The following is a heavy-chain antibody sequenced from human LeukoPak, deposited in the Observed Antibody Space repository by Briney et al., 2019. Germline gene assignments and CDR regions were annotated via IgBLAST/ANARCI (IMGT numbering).Heavy chain of an antibody. J-gene: IGHJ3*02. Sequence: GGPLRLSCAASGFTFSSYAMHWVRQAPGKGLEYVSAISSNGGSTYYANSVKGRFTISRDNSKNTLYLQMGSLRAEDMAVYYCARVGPSYYDISTGYHIHHDAFDIWGQGTMVTVSS. V-gene: IGHV3-64*01. CDR2: ISSNGGST. CDR1: GFTFSSYA. D-gene: IGHD3-9*01. CDR3: ARVGPSYYDISTGYHIHHDAFDI.